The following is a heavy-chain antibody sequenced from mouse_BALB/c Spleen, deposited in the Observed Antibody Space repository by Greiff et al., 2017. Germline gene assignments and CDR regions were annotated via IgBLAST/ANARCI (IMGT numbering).Heavy chain of an antibody. CDR3: ARPRSNYGEGFAY. CDR2: ISYSGST. V-gene: IGHV3-2*02. Sequence: EVQLQESGPGLVKPSQSLSLTCTVTGYSITSDYAWNWIRQFPGNKLEWMGYISYSGSTSYNPSLKSRISITRDTSKNQFFLQLNSVTTEDTATYYCARPRSNYGEGFAYWGQGTLVTVSA. J-gene: IGHJ3*01. D-gene: IGHD2-5*01. CDR1: GYSITSDYA.